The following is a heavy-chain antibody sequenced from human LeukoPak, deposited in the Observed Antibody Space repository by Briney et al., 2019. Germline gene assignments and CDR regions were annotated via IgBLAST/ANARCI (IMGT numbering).Heavy chain of an antibody. Sequence: GESLKISCKGSGYSFNTYWIGWVRQMPGKALEWMGIIYPGDSDTKYSPPFQGQVTISADKSISTAYLQWSSLKASDTAMYYCARPQDFGLTGMNAFDIWGQGTMVTVSS. CDR2: IYPGDSDT. CDR1: GYSFNTYW. CDR3: ARPQDFGLTGMNAFDI. V-gene: IGHV5-51*01. J-gene: IGHJ3*02. D-gene: IGHD7-27*01.